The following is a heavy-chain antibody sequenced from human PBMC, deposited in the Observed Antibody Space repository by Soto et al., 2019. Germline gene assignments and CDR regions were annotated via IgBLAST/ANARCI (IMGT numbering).Heavy chain of an antibody. D-gene: IGHD1-26*01. CDR1: GYTFTNYA. CDR3: ARGGSLYWYFDP. Sequence: ASVKVSCKASGYTFTNYAMHWVRQAPGQRLEWMGWINAGNGNTKYSQKFQGRVTITRDTSASTAYMELSSLRSEDTAVYYCARGGSLYWYFDPWGRGTLFTVSS. V-gene: IGHV1-3*01. J-gene: IGHJ2*01. CDR2: INAGNGNT.